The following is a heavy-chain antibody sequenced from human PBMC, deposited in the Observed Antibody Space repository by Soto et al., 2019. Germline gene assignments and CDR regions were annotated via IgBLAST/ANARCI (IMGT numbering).Heavy chain of an antibody. CDR3: ARDRNYYGSGSYLPAHPDYYYGMDV. Sequence: ASVKVSCKASGYTFTSYGISWVRQAPGQGLEWMGWISAYNGNTNYAQKLQGRVTMTTDTSTSTAYMELRSLRSDDTAVYYCARDRNYYGSGSYLPAHPDYYYGMDVWGQGTTVTVSS. V-gene: IGHV1-18*01. J-gene: IGHJ6*02. CDR2: ISAYNGNT. CDR1: GYTFTSYG. D-gene: IGHD3-10*01.